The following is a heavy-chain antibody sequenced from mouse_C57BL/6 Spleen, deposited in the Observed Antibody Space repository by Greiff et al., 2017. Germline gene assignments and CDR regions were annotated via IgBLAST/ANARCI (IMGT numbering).Heavy chain of an antibody. V-gene: IGHV3-6*01. CDR3: ARDRGGNYFDY. Sequence: DVKLQESGPGLVKPSQSLSLTCSVTGYSITSGYYWNWIRQFPGNKLEWMGYISYDGSNNYNPSLKNRISITRDTSKNQFFLKLNSVTTEDTATYYCARDRGGNYFDYWGQGTTLTVSS. D-gene: IGHD2-14*01. J-gene: IGHJ2*01. CDR2: ISYDGSN. CDR1: GYSITSGYY.